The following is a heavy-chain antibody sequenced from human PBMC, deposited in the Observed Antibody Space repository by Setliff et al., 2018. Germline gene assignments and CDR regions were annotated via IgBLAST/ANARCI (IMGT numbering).Heavy chain of an antibody. CDR1: GGSISSGDYY. Sequence: PSETLSLTCTVSGGSISSGDYYWSWTRQPPGKGLEWIGYIYYSGSTYYNPSLKSRVTISVDTSKNQFSLKLSSVTAADTAVYYCARVMGGSYGFSWFDPWGQGTLVTVSS. V-gene: IGHV4-30-4*08. CDR2: IYYSGST. D-gene: IGHD1-26*01. J-gene: IGHJ5*02. CDR3: ARVMGGSYGFSWFDP.